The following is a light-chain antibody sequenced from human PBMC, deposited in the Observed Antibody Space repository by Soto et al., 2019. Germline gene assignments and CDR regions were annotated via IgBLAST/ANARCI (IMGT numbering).Light chain of an antibody. CDR2: GAS. CDR3: QQYATSPPT. CDR1: QSISSSY. V-gene: IGKV3-20*01. Sequence: EIVLTQSPGTVSLSPGERATLSCRASQSISSSYLAWYQQKPGQAPRLLIYGASSRATGMPDRFSGSGSWTHFTLTVSRLEPEDFAVYYCQQYATSPPTFGGGTKVEI. J-gene: IGKJ4*01.